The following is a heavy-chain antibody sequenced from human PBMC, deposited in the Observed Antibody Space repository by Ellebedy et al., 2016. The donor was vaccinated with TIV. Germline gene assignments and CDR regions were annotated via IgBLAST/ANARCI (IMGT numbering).Heavy chain of an antibody. CDR3: ATRSQTSSHYYYYGMDV. J-gene: IGHJ6*02. CDR1: GYTLTELS. CDR2: FDPEDGET. V-gene: IGHV1-24*01. D-gene: IGHD2-2*01. Sequence: ASVKVSCKVSGYTLTELSMHWVRQAPGKGLEWMGGFDPEDGETIYAQKFQGRVTMTEDTSTDTAYMELSSLRSEDTAVYYCATRSQTSSHYYYYGMDVWGQGTTVTVSS.